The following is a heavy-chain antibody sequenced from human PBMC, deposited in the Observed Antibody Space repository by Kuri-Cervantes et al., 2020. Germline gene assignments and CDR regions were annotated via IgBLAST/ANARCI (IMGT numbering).Heavy chain of an antibody. D-gene: IGHD6-19*01. Sequence: GSLRLSCTVSGGSVSSGSYYWGWIRQPPGKGLEWIGYIYYSGSTNYNPSLKSRVTISVDTSKNQFSLKLSSVTAADTAVYYCARGRVAVAGPHAFDTWGQGTMVTVSS. CDR1: GGSVSSGSYY. J-gene: IGHJ3*02. V-gene: IGHV4-61*01. CDR3: ARGRVAVAGPHAFDT. CDR2: IYYSGST.